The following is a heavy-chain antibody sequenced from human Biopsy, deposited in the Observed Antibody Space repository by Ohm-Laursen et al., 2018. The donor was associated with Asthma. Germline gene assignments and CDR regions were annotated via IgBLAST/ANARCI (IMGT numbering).Heavy chain of an antibody. CDR3: ARTYYDFLTGQVNDAFAL. CDR2: LIPVLGTP. Sequence: SSVKVSCKASGDSFSNYAISWVRQAPGQGLEWMGGLIPVLGTPDHAQMFEGRVTITADESTSTAYMELSSLSSEDTAVYYCARTYYDFLTGQVNDAFALWGQGTTVTVSS. D-gene: IGHD3-9*01. J-gene: IGHJ3*01. CDR1: GDSFSNYA. V-gene: IGHV1-69*01.